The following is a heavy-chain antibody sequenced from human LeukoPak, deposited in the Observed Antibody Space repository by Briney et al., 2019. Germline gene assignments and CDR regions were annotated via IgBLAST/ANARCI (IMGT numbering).Heavy chain of an antibody. D-gene: IGHD1-26*01. V-gene: IGHV3-30-3*01. Sequence: PGRSLRLSCAASRFTFSSYAMHWVRQAPGKGLEWAAVISSDGNTKYYADSVKGRFTISRDNSNNTLYLQMNSLRADDTAIYYCARRRIVGSTDDAFDIWGQGTMVTLSS. CDR2: ISSDGNTK. CDR3: ARRRIVGSTDDAFDI. CDR1: RFTFSSYA. J-gene: IGHJ3*02.